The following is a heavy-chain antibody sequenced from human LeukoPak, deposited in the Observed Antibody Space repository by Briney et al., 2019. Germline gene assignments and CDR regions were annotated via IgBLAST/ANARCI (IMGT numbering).Heavy chain of an antibody. V-gene: IGHV3-66*01. D-gene: IGHD1-26*01. CDR1: GFSVSNNY. CDR2: IYSGGST. J-gene: IGHJ1*01. Sequence: GGSLRLSCAASGFSVSNNYMSWVRQAPGKGLEWVSVIYSGGSTFYADSVKGRFTISRDNSKNTLYLQMNSLRAEDTAVYYRASGSYSPEYFQHWGQGTLVTVSS. CDR3: ASGSYSPEYFQH.